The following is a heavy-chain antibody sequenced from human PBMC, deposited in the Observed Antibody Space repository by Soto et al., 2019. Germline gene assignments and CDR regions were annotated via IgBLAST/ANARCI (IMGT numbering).Heavy chain of an antibody. D-gene: IGHD3-10*01. CDR1: GGSISSDYW. Sequence: PSETLSLTCAVSGGSISSDYWWIWVRQAPGKGLEWIGEIYHTGGTNSNPSLESRVTISVDKSKNQFSLKLNSLTAADTAVYYCAXGVTVGSGPIIIVYYFDYWGQGTLVTVPQ. CDR3: AXGVTVGSGPIIIVYYFDY. V-gene: IGHV4-4*02. J-gene: IGHJ4*02. CDR2: IYHTGGT.